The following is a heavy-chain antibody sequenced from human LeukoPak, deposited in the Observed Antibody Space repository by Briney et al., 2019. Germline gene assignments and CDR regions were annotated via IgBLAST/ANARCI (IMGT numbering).Heavy chain of an antibody. CDR2: ISGSGGTT. V-gene: IGHV3-23*01. CDR1: GFTFSSYA. J-gene: IGHJ4*02. Sequence: GGSLRLSCAASGFTFSSYAMSWARQAPGKGLEWVSSISGSGGTTYYADSVKGRFTISRDNSKNTLYLQMNSLRAEDTAVYYCAKIRDSSGLDYWGQGTLVTVSS. CDR3: AKIRDSSGLDY. D-gene: IGHD3-22*01.